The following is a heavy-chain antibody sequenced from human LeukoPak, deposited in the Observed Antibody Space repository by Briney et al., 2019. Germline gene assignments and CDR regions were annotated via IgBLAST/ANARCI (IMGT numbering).Heavy chain of an antibody. Sequence: PSETLSLTCTVSGGSISSYYWSRIRQPPGKGLEWIGYIYYSGSTNYNPSLKSRVTISVDTSKNQFSLKLSSVTAADTAVYYCARAYDWFDPWGQGTLVTVSS. CDR2: IYYSGST. V-gene: IGHV4-59*12. CDR1: GGSISSYY. J-gene: IGHJ5*02. CDR3: ARAYDWFDP. D-gene: IGHD3-16*01.